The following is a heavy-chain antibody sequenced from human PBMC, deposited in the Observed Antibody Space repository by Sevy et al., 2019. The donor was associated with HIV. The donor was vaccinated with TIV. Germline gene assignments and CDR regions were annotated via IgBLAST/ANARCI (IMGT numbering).Heavy chain of an antibody. CDR3: ARDSTTRPRVLDY. D-gene: IGHD1-1*01. V-gene: IGHV4-59*01. CDR1: GGSISSYF. CDR2: IYFTGNT. Sequence: TESLSLTCSVSGGSISSYFWTCVRQSPGKGLEWIGNIYFTGNTDYSPSLKSRVTLSLDTSKSQFSLTLKSVTAAGTAIYFCARDSTTRPRVLDYWGQGSLFTVS. J-gene: IGHJ4*02.